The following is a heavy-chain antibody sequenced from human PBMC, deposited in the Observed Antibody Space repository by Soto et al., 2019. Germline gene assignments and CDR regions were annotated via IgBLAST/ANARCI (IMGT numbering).Heavy chain of an antibody. CDR1: GFTFSSYA. CDR3: AKKTYYYDSSGYYYDH. CDR2: ISGSGGST. J-gene: IGHJ4*02. Sequence: GGSLRLSCAASGFTFSSYAMSWVRQAPGKGLEWVSAISGSGGSTYYADSVKGRFTISRDNSKNTLYLQMNSLRAEDTAVYYCAKKTYYYDSSGYYYDHWGQGTLVTVS. V-gene: IGHV3-23*01. D-gene: IGHD3-22*01.